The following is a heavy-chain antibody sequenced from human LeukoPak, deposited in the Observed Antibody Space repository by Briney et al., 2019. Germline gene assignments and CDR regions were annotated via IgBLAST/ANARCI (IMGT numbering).Heavy chain of an antibody. CDR1: GYTFTGYY. D-gene: IGHD6-19*01. Sequence: ASVKVSCKASGYTFTGYYMHWVRQAPGQGPEWMGWINPNSGGTNYAQKFQGRVTMTRDTSISTAYMELSRLRSDDTAVYYCARPAYSSGWPEYFQHWGQGTLVTVSS. J-gene: IGHJ1*01. V-gene: IGHV1-2*02. CDR3: ARPAYSSGWPEYFQH. CDR2: INPNSGGT.